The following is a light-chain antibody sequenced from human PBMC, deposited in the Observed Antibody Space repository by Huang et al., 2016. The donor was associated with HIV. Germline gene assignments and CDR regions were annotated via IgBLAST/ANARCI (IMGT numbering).Light chain of an antibody. J-gene: IGKJ4*01. V-gene: IGKV1-5*03. CDR1: QSISSW. CDR2: KAS. CDR3: QQYNSYPLT. Sequence: DIQMTQSPSTLSASVGDRVTITCRASQSISSWLAWYQQKPGKAPKLLMYKASNLESGVPSRLSGSGSGTEFTLTINSLQPDDFATYYCQQYNSYPLTFGGGTKVQIK.